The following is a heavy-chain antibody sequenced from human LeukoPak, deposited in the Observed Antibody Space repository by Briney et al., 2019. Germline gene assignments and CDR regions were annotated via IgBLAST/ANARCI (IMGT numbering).Heavy chain of an antibody. CDR2: IYTSGST. J-gene: IGHJ5*02. D-gene: IGHD2-21*02. CDR1: GGSISSGSYY. CDR3: ARVTSCGGDCYTNWFDP. Sequence: SETLSLTCTVSGGSISSGSYYWSWIRQPAGKGLEWIGRIYTSGSTNYNPSLKSRVTISVDTSKNQFSLKLSSVTAADTAVYYCARVTSCGGDCYTNWFDPWGQGTLVTVSS. V-gene: IGHV4-61*02.